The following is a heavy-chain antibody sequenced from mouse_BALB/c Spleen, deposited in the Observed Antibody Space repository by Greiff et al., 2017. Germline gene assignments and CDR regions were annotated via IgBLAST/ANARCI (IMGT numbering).Heavy chain of an antibody. V-gene: IGHV1S22*01. Sequence: LQQPGSELVRPGASVKLSCKASGYTFTSYWMHWVKQRHGQGLEWIGNIYPGSGSTNYYEKFKSKGTLTVDTSSSTAYMHLSSLTSEDSSVYYCTTGSSLDYWGQGTTLTVSS. D-gene: IGHD1-1*01. CDR2: IYPGSGST. J-gene: IGHJ2*01. CDR3: TTGSSLDY. CDR1: GYTFTSYW.